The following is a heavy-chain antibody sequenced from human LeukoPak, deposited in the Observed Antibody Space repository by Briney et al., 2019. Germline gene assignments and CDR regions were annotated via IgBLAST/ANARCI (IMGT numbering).Heavy chain of an antibody. J-gene: IGHJ4*02. V-gene: IGHV3-30*04. CDR1: GFTFSSYA. Sequence: GRSLRLSCAASGFTFSSYAMHWVRQAPGKGLEWVAVISYDGSNKYYADSVKGRFTISRDNSKNTLYLQMNSLRAEDTAVYYCARGSDPGNWGQGTLVTVSS. D-gene: IGHD2-15*01. CDR2: ISYDGSNK. CDR3: ARGSDPGN.